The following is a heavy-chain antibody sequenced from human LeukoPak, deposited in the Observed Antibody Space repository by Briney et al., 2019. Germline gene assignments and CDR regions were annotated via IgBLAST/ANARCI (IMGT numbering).Heavy chain of an antibody. D-gene: IGHD6-13*01. CDR1: GFTFSSYS. V-gene: IGHV3-21*01. J-gene: IGHJ3*02. CDR3: ASDSSSWYADAFDI. Sequence: KPGGSLRLSCAASGFTFSSYSMNWVRQAPGKGLEWVSSISSSSSYIYYADSVKGRFTISRDNAKNSLYLQMNSLRAEDMAVYYCASDSSSWYADAFDIWGQGTMVTVSS. CDR2: ISSSSSYI.